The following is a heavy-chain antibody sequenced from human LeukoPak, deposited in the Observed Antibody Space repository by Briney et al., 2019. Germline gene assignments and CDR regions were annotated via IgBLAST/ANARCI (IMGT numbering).Heavy chain of an antibody. V-gene: IGHV5-51*01. CDR1: GYSFTNYW. CDR3: ARSPYYYDAGSYSDY. CDR2: INPGDSDA. J-gene: IGHJ4*02. D-gene: IGHD3-10*01. Sequence: GESLKISCKTSGYSFTNYWIGWVRQMPGKGLEWMGIINPGDSDARYSPSFQGRVIISVDKSISTLYLQWSSLKASDTAIYYCARSPYYYDAGSYSDYWGQGTLVTVSS.